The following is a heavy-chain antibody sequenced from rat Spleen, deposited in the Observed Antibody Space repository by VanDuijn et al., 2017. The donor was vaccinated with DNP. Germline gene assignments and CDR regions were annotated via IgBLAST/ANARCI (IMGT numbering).Heavy chain of an antibody. J-gene: IGHJ2*01. CDR1: GFSLTNYG. D-gene: IGHD1-12*01. CDR2: IWGDGNT. V-gene: IGHV2S75*01. Sequence: QVQLKESGPVLVQASETLSLTCTVSGFSLTNYGVILVRQSPGKGLEWMGIIWGDGNTDYNTALKSRLNINRDTSKSQVFIKMNSMQTDDTAIYYCTRESWGYVMDAWGQGIMVTVSS. CDR3: TRESWGYVMDA.